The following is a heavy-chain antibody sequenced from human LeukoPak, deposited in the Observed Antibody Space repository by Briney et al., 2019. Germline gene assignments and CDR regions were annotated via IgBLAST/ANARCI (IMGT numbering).Heavy chain of an antibody. Sequence: GGSLRLSCAAPGFTFSSYEMNWVRQAPGKGLEWDSYISSSGSTIYYADSVKGRFTISRDNAKNSLYLQMNSLRAEDTAVYYCARTPSPYYYDSSGYYYPWGQGTLVTVSS. CDR1: GFTFSSYE. CDR2: ISSSGSTI. CDR3: ARTPSPYYYDSSGYYYP. V-gene: IGHV3-48*03. D-gene: IGHD3-22*01. J-gene: IGHJ5*02.